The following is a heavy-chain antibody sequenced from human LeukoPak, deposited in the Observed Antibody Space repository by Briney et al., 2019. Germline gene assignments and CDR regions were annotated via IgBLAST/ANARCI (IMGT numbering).Heavy chain of an antibody. D-gene: IGHD5-18*01. CDR2: VSISSGTI. V-gene: IGHV3-48*04. J-gene: IGHJ4*02. Sequence: GGSLRLSCAASGFTFSGHNMNWVRQAPGKGLEWISFVSISSGTIYYADSVKGRFRISRDNAKNSLYLQMNSLRAEDTAVYYCSRLRGYSYGYADYWGQGTLVTVSS. CDR1: GFTFSGHN. CDR3: SRLRGYSYGYADY.